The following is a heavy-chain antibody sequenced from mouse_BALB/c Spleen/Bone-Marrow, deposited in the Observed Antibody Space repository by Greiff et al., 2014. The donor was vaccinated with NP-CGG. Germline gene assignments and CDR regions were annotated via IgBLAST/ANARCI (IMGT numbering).Heavy chain of an antibody. V-gene: IGHV1S81*02. J-gene: IGHJ2*02. CDR1: AYSFTSYW. Sequence: VQLQQSGAELVKPGASVKLSCRASAYSFTSYWMHWVKQRPGQGLEWIGEINPSNGRTNYNEKFQSKATLTVDKSSTTAYIQLSSLTSEDSAVYYCARSFGDYYGSSYYLDYWGQGTSLTVSS. CDR3: ARSFGDYYGSSYYLDY. D-gene: IGHD1-1*01. CDR2: INPSNGRT.